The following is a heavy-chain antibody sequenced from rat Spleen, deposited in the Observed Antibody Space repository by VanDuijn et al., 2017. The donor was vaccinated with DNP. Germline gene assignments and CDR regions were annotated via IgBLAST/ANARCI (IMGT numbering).Heavy chain of an antibody. CDR1: VSTFSDYN. Sequence: EVQLVESGGGLVQPGRSLKLSCEASVSTFSDYNMAWVRQGPKKGLEWVATIIYDGTRTYYRDSVKGRFTISRDNAENTLYLQMDSLRSEDTATYYCATVYGGYSGWFASWGQGTQVTVSS. V-gene: IGHV5S10*01. CDR2: IIYDGTRT. D-gene: IGHD1-11*01. CDR3: ATVYGGYSGWFAS. J-gene: IGHJ3*01.